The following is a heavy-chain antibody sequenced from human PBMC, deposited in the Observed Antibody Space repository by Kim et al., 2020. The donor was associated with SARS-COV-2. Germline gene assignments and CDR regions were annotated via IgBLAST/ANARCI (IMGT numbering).Heavy chain of an antibody. CDR1: GGTFSSYA. CDR2: IIPIFGTA. V-gene: IGHV1-69*13. D-gene: IGHD2-15*01. CDR3: ARGPEGGGVDNWFDP. Sequence: SVKVSCKASGGTFSSYAISWVRQAPGQGLEWMGGIIPIFGTANYAQKFQGRVTITADESTSTAYMELSSLRSEDTAVYYCARGPEGGGVDNWFDPWGQGTLVTVSS. J-gene: IGHJ5*02.